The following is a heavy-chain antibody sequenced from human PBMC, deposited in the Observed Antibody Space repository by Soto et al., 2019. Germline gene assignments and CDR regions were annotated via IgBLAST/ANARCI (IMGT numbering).Heavy chain of an antibody. CDR3: TTHEEGAPWAGGFDS. CDR1: GFRFRTRA. D-gene: IGHD1-26*01. V-gene: IGHV3-23*01. CDR2: IRPGGDST. J-gene: IGHJ5*01. Sequence: PGGSLRLSCAASGFRFRTRAMSWVRQAPGKGLEWVACIRPGGDSTYYADSVKGRFAVSRDNSNVTLYLQMDSLRVEDTAIYYCTTHEEGAPWAGGFDSWGQGTLVTVSS.